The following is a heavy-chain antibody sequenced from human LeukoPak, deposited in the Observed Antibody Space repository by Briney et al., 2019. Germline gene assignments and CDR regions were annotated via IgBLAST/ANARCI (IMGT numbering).Heavy chain of an antibody. J-gene: IGHJ4*02. CDR1: GYTFSSNA. CDR2: INTNTGNP. D-gene: IGHD3-22*01. CDR3: AREYYDSSGYYCRRYYFDY. V-gene: IGHV7-4-1*02. Sequence: ASVKVSCKASGYTFSSNAMNWVRQAPGQGLEWMGWINTNTGNPTYAQGFTGRFVFSLDTSVSTAYLQINSLKAEDTAVYYCAREYYDSSGYYCRRYYFDYWGQGTLVTVSS.